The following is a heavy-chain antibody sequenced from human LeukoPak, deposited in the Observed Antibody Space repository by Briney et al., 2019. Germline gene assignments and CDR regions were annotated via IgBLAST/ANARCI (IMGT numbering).Heavy chain of an antibody. J-gene: IGHJ4*02. Sequence: GASVKVSCKASGYTFTSYGISWVRQAPGQGLEWMGWISAYNGNTNYAQKLQGRVTMTTDTSTSTAYMELSSLRSEDTAVYYCARASSGYYYFDYWGQGTLVTVSS. D-gene: IGHD3-22*01. CDR3: ARASSGYYYFDY. CDR1: GYTFTSYG. V-gene: IGHV1-18*01. CDR2: ISAYNGNT.